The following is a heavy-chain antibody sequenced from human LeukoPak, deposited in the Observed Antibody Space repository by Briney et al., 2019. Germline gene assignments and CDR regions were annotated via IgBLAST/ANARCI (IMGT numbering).Heavy chain of an antibody. Sequence: GGSLRLSCAASGLTVNNNYMNWVRQAPGEGLEWVSALYIGGNTYYADSVRGRFTISRDNSKNTLYLQMNSLGAEDTAIYYCMTAAGYNFGQYWGQGTLVTASS. CDR1: GLTVNNNY. V-gene: IGHV3-53*01. J-gene: IGHJ4*02. CDR3: MTAAGYNFGQY. D-gene: IGHD5-18*01. CDR2: LYIGGNT.